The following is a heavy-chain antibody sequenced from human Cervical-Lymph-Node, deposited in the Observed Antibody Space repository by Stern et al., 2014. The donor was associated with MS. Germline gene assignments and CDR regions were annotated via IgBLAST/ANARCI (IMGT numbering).Heavy chain of an antibody. D-gene: IGHD2-8*02. J-gene: IGHJ4*02. V-gene: IGHV4-39*01. CDR1: GDSISSYTHY. Sequence: QVQLQESGPGLVKPSETLSLTCAVSGDSISSYTHYWAWIRQPPGKGLEWIGSVYYSGATYYNPSLKSPVTISVDTSKNHFSLGLNSVTDADTAVYYCAKHACTGAACPFDLWGQGTLVTVSS. CDR2: VYYSGAT. CDR3: AKHACTGAACPFDL.